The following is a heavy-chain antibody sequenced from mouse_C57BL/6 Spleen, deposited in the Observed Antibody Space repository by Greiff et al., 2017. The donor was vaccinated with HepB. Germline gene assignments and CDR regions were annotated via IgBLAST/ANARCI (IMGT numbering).Heavy chain of an antibody. Sequence: QVQLKESGAELVRPGASVTLSCKASGYTFTDYEMHWVKQTPVHGLEWIGAIDPETGGTAYNQKFKGKAILTADKSSSTAYMELRSLTSEDSAVYYCTRSPHSNSFAWFAYWGQGTLVTVSA. D-gene: IGHD2-5*01. V-gene: IGHV1-15*01. J-gene: IGHJ3*01. CDR2: IDPETGGT. CDR3: TRSPHSNSFAWFAY. CDR1: GYTFTDYE.